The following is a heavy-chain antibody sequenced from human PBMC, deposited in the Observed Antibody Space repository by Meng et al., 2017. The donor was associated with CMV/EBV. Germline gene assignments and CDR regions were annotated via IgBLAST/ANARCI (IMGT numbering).Heavy chain of an antibody. V-gene: IGHV1-8*01. D-gene: IGHD3-9*01. Sequence: ASVKVSCKASGYTFTSYDINWVRQATGQGLEWMGWMNPNSGNTGYAQKFQGRVTMTRNTSISTAYMELSSLRSEDTAVYYCKLDILTGYEAYGMDAWGQGTTVTVSS. CDR2: MNPNSGNT. J-gene: IGHJ6*02. CDR3: KLDILTGYEAYGMDA. CDR1: GYTFTSYD.